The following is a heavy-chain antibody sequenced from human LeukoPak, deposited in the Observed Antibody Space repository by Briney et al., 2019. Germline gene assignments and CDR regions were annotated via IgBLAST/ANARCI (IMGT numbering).Heavy chain of an antibody. CDR3: VRGSTLRHYQY. CDR1: GGSFNSDSYY. V-gene: IGHV4-39*01. CDR2: IYYSGST. D-gene: IGHD3-16*01. Sequence: SETLSLTCTVSGGSFNSDSYYWGWIRQPPGEGLEWIGSIYYSGSTYYNPSLKSRVTVSVDTSKNQFSLKLSSVTAADTAVYYCVRGSTLRHYQYWGQGTLVTVSS. J-gene: IGHJ4*02.